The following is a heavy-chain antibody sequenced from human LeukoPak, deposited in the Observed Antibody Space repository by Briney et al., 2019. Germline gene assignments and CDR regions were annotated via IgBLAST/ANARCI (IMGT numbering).Heavy chain of an antibody. CDR3: AILAYGSGSYYPELDY. Sequence: SETLSLTCTASGGSISSSSYYWGWIRQPPGKGLEWIGSIYYSGSTYYNPSLKSRVTISVDTSKNQFSLKLSSVTAADTAVYYCAILAYGSGSYYPELDYWGQATLVTVSS. CDR1: GGSISSSSYY. D-gene: IGHD3-10*01. CDR2: IYYSGST. J-gene: IGHJ4*02. V-gene: IGHV4-39*01.